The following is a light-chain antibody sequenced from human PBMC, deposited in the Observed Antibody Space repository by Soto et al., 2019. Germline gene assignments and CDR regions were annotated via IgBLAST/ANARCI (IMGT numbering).Light chain of an antibody. J-gene: IGKJ4*02. CDR3: QQYNNCPPLT. Sequence: EIVMTQSPATLSVSPGERATLSCRASQSVSSNLDWYQQKPGQAPRLLIYVASTRSTSIQARFSGSGSGTEFTLTISSLQSEDFVVYYCQQYNNCPPLTFGGGTKVEIK. CDR2: VAS. CDR1: QSVSSN. V-gene: IGKV3-15*01.